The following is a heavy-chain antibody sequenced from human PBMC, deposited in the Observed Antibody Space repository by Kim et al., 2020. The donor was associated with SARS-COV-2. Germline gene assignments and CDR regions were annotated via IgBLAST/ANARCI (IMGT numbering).Heavy chain of an antibody. CDR3: AKVAELWLIFNGFDV. D-gene: IGHD3-10*01. Sequence: GGSLRLSCAASESTFSTYAMSWVRQAPGKGLEWVSTLSAGDTTTYYADSVKGRFTISRDKAKNTLYLQMNYLRVEDTAVYYCAKVAELWLIFNGFDVWGQGTMVTVSS. CDR2: LSAGDTTT. CDR1: ESTFSTYA. V-gene: IGHV3-23*01. J-gene: IGHJ3*01.